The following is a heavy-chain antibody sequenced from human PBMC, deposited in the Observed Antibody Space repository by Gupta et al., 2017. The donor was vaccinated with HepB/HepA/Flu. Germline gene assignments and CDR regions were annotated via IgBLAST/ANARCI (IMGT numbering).Heavy chain of an antibody. CDR2: NSSSGSTI. CDR1: GFTFVNYE. J-gene: IGHJ3*02. V-gene: IGHV3-48*03. CDR3: AREHGDFLDAFDI. D-gene: IGHD4-17*01. Sequence: VQLGESGGGLVQRGGSMRLSGVASGFTFVNYEVNWVRQAGGKGLEWVSYNSSSGSTIYYADSVKGRFTISRDNAKNSLYLQMNSLRAEDTAVYYCAREHGDFLDAFDIWGQGTMVTVSS.